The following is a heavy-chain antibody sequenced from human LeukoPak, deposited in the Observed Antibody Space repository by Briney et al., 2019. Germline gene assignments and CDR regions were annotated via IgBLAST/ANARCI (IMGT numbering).Heavy chain of an antibody. J-gene: IGHJ4*02. CDR1: GFTFSTYS. CDR2: ISRSSSTI. Sequence: GGSLRLSCAASGFTFSTYSMNWVRQTPGKGLEWVSYISRSSSTIYYADSVKGRFTISRDNAKNSLYLQMNSLRVEDTAVYYCARVAEAAAFDYWGQGTLVTVSS. V-gene: IGHV3-48*04. CDR3: ARVAEAAAFDY. D-gene: IGHD6-13*01.